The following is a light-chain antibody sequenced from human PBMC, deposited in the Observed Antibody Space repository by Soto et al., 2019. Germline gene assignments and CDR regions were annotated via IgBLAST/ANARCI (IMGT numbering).Light chain of an antibody. CDR2: KAS. Sequence: DIQMTQSPSTLSASVGDRVTITCRASQSSSTWLAWYQQKPGKAPKLLIYKASNLENGVPSRFSGSGSVTEFTLTISSLQPDDFATYYCQQYNNYNTFGQGTKLEIK. CDR1: QSSSTW. CDR3: QQYNNYNT. V-gene: IGKV1-5*03. J-gene: IGKJ2*01.